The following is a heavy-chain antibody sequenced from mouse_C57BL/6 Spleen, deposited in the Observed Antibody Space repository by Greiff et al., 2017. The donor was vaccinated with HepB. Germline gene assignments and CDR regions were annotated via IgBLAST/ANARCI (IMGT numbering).Heavy chain of an antibody. D-gene: IGHD1-1*01. CDR3: ARSTTGDY. CDR1: GYAFTNYL. J-gene: IGHJ2*01. CDR2: INPGSGGT. Sequence: VQLVESGAELVRPGTSVKVSCKASGYAFTNYLIEWVKQRPGQGLEWIGVINPGSGGTNYNEKFKGKATLTADKSSSTAYMQLSSLTSEDSAVYFCARSTTGDYWGQGTTLTVSS. V-gene: IGHV1-54*01.